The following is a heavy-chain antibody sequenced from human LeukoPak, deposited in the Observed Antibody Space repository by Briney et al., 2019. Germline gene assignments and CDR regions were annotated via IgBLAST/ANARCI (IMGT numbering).Heavy chain of an antibody. J-gene: IGHJ6*03. CDR3: AKDPLTNSADYSYMDV. Sequence: GGSLRLSCAASGFTVSTNYMTWVRQAPGKGLEWVSAISGGGGSTYYADSVKGRFTISRDNSKNTLFLQMNSLRAEDTAVYYCAKDPLTNSADYSYMDVWGKGTTVTVSS. CDR1: GFTVSTNY. V-gene: IGHV3-23*01. CDR2: ISGGGGST.